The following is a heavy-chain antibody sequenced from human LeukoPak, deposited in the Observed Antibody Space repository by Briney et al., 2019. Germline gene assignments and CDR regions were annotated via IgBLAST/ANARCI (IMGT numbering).Heavy chain of an antibody. CDR3: AREAQIVVVIKAFDI. V-gene: IGHV3-30-3*01. CDR1: GFTFSSYA. D-gene: IGHD3-22*01. Sequence: GGSLRLSCAASGFTFSSYAMHWVRQAPGQGLGWVAVISYDGSNKYYADSVKGRFTISRDNSKNTLYLQMNSLRAEDTAVYYCAREAQIVVVIKAFDIWGQGTMVTVSS. J-gene: IGHJ3*02. CDR2: ISYDGSNK.